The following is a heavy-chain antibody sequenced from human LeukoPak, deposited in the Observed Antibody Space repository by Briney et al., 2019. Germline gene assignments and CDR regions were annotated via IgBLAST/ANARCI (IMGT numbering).Heavy chain of an antibody. CDR2: IYYSGST. CDR1: GGPISSYY. CDR3: ARGRGVRNIVATISDY. J-gene: IGHJ4*02. Sequence: SETLSLACTVSGGPISSYYWSWIRQPPGKGLEWIGYIYYSGSTNYNPSLKSRVTISLDTSKNQFSLKLRSVTAADSAVYYCARGRGVRNIVATISDYWGQGTLVTVSS. V-gene: IGHV4-59*01. D-gene: IGHD5-12*01.